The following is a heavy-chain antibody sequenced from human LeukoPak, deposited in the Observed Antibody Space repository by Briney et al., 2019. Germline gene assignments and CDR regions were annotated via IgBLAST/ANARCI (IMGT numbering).Heavy chain of an antibody. D-gene: IGHD2-2*01. J-gene: IGHJ6*02. CDR2: IWYDGNNK. Sequence: PGGSLRLSCAASGFTFSSYGMHWVRQAPGKGLEWVAVIWYDGNNKYYADSVKGRFTISRDNSKNTLYLQMNSLRAEDTAVYYCAKEKVPAAHNYYYYYGMDVWGQGTTVTVSS. CDR1: GFTFSSYG. V-gene: IGHV3-33*03. CDR3: AKEKVPAAHNYYYYYGMDV.